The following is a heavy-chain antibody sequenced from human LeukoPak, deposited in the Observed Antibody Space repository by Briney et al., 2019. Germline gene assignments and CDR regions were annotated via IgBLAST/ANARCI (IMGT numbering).Heavy chain of an antibody. J-gene: IGHJ4*02. CDR3: ARSAIFGVVTPPPDY. CDR1: GFTFSSYW. CDR2: IKQDGSEK. V-gene: IGHV3-7*01. Sequence: GGSLRLSCAASGFTFSSYWMSWVRQAPGKGLEWVANIKQDGSEKYYVDSVKGRFTISRDNAKNSLYLQMNSLRAEDTAVYYCARSAIFGVVTPPPDYWGQGTLVTVSS. D-gene: IGHD3-3*01.